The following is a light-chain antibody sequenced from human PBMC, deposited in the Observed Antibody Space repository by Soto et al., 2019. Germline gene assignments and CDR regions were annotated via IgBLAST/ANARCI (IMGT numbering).Light chain of an antibody. Sequence: QSALTQPASVSGSPGQSITISCTGASSDVGGYNSVSWYQQHPGKAPNLLIYDVSNRPSGVSSRFSGSKSGNTASLTISGLQAEDEADYYCSSYTSGSTLVFGGGTKLTVL. CDR2: DVS. J-gene: IGLJ2*01. V-gene: IGLV2-14*03. CDR3: SSYTSGSTLV. CDR1: SSDVGGYNS.